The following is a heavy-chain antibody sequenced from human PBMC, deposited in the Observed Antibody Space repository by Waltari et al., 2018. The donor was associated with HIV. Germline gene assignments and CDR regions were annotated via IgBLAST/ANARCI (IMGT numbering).Heavy chain of an antibody. CDR2: IDPNNGAT. CDR3: ARQYSGFDYRYVAY. CDR1: TYIFTIFL. J-gene: IGHJ4*02. V-gene: IGHV1-2*02. D-gene: IGHD5-12*01. Sequence: QVQLVQSGPEVKKPGASVKVSCEASTYIFTIFLIHWVRQAPGQGLEWMGYIDPNNGATNYAPKFQGRVTMTRDTSIKTAYMELSGLTSDDTAVYYCARQYSGFDYRYVAYWGQGTLVTVSS.